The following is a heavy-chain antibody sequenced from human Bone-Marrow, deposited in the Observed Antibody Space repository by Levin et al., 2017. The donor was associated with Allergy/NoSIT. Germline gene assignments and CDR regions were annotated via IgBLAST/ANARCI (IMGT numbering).Heavy chain of an antibody. CDR2: IYYSGST. CDR1: GDSISSGGYF. D-gene: IGHD5-12*01. V-gene: IGHV4-31*02. CDR3: ARVRSISFDF. J-gene: IGHJ4*02. Sequence: PSETLSLTCSVSGDSISSGGYFWSWVRQHPGQGLQWIGYIYYSGSTRYNPSLKSRISLSVDTSKNQFSLKLTSVTAADTAVYYCARVRSISFDFWGQGTLVTVSS.